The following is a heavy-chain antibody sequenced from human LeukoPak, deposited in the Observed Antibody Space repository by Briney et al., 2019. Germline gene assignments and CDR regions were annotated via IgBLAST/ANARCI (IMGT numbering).Heavy chain of an antibody. CDR1: GFTFDDYG. V-gene: IGHV3-20*04. Sequence: GGSLRLSCAASGFTFDDYGMSWVRQAPGKGLEWVSGINWNGGSTGYADSVKGRFTISRDNAKNSLYLQMNSLGAEDTALYYCARSYDSSGYYYSAWFDPWGQGTLVTVSS. CDR2: INWNGGST. CDR3: ARSYDSSGYYYSAWFDP. J-gene: IGHJ5*02. D-gene: IGHD3-22*01.